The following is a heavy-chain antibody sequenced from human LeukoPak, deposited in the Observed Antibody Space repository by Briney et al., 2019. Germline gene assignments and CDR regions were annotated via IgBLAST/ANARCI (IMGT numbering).Heavy chain of an antibody. V-gene: IGHV4-34*01. CDR1: GGSFSGYY. J-gene: IGHJ3*02. CDR3: ASSYDSSGYYDAFDT. D-gene: IGHD3-22*01. Sequence: PSETLSLTCAVYGGSFSGYYWSWIRQPPGKGLEWIGEINHSGSTNYNPSLKSRVTISVDTSKNQFSLKLSSVTAADTAVYYCASSYDSSGYYDAFDTWGQGTMVTVSS. CDR2: INHSGST.